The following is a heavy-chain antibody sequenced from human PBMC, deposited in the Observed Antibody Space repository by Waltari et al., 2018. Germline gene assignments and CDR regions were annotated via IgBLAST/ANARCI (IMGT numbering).Heavy chain of an antibody. D-gene: IGHD3-3*01. CDR3: ARGRFLEWDDAFDI. V-gene: IGHV1-8*01. J-gene: IGHJ3*02. CDR2: EKPNSGNT. Sequence: QVQLVQSGAEVKKPGASVKVSCKASGYTFTSYDIHWLLQATGQGLEWTGWEKPNSGNTSHGPKVHGRVTMTRNNSISTAYMELGSLRSEDTAVYYCARGRFLEWDDAFDIWGQGTMVTGSS. CDR1: GYTFTSYD.